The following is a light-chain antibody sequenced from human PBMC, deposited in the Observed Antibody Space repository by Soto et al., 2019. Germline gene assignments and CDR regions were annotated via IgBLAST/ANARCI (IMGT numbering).Light chain of an antibody. CDR3: SSYTSSSTYV. CDR2: EVS. J-gene: IGLJ1*01. V-gene: IGLV2-14*01. Sequence: LTQPASVSGSPGQSITISCTGTSSDVGGYNYVSWYQQHPGKAPKLMIYEVSNRPSGVSNRFSGSKSGNTASLTISGLQAEDEADYYCSSYTSSSTYVFGNGTRSPA. CDR1: SSDVGGYNY.